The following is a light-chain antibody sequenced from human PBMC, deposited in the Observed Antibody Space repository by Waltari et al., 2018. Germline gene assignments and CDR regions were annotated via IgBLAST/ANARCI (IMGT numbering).Light chain of an antibody. CDR2: DTN. CDR3: ALYYGNARWV. J-gene: IGLJ3*02. V-gene: IGLV7-43*01. CDR1: TWPVLSNSY. Sequence: QTVVTQEPSLTVSPGGTVTLTCTPPTWPVLSNSYPNWFQQKPGQAPTSLIYDTNKRHFWTPARFSGSLLGGKAALTLSRALPEDEADYYCALYYGNARWVFGGGTKLTVL.